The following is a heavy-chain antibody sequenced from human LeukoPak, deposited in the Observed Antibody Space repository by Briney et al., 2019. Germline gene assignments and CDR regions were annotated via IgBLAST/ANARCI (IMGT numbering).Heavy chain of an antibody. CDR1: GYTFTSYD. J-gene: IGHJ4*02. D-gene: IGHD3-22*01. CDR3: ARATTHYYDSSGPTCDY. CDR2: MNPNSGNT. Sequence: ASVKVSCKASGYTFTSYDINWVRQATGQGLEWMGWMNPNSGNTGYAQKFQGRVTMTRNTSISTAYMELSSLRSEDTAVYYCARATTHYYDSSGPTCDYWGQGTLVTVSS. V-gene: IGHV1-8*01.